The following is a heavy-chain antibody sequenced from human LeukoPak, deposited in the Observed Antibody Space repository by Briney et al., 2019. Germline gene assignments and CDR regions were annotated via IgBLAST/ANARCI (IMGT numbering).Heavy chain of an antibody. Sequence: ASVKVSCKASGYTFTNYAIHWVRQAPGQGLEWMGRIIPILGIANYAQKFQGRVTITADKSTSTAYMELSSLRSEDTAVYYCAREDWNDVQWFDPWGQGTLVTVSS. CDR3: AREDWNDVQWFDP. J-gene: IGHJ5*02. V-gene: IGHV1-69*04. CDR2: IIPILGIA. CDR1: GYTFTNYA. D-gene: IGHD1-1*01.